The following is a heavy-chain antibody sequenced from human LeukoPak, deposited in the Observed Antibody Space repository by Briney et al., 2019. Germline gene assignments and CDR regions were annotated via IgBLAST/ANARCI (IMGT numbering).Heavy chain of an antibody. CDR3: ASQRWYSSSSVYFQH. V-gene: IGHV4-38-2*01. J-gene: IGHJ1*01. CDR1: GFTFSSYG. CDR2: IYHSGTT. Sequence: PGGSLRLSCAASGFTFSSYGMSWVRQVPGKGLEWIGSIYHSGTTYYNPSLKSRVTISVDTSKNQFSLKLSSVTAADTAVYYCASQRWYSSSSVYFQHWGQGTLVTVSS. D-gene: IGHD6-6*01.